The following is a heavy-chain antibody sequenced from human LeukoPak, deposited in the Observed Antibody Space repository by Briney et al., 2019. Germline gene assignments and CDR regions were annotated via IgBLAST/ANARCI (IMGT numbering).Heavy chain of an antibody. Sequence: PGGSLRLSCAASGFTFSSYGMNWVRQPPGKGLEWVAVIWYDGSNKYYADSVKGRFTISRDNSKNTLYLQMNSLRAEDTAVYYCARGSITGRKADAFDIWGQGTMVTVSS. CDR3: ARGSITGRKADAFDI. CDR1: GFTFSSYG. V-gene: IGHV3-33*08. CDR2: IWYDGSNK. D-gene: IGHD1-20*01. J-gene: IGHJ3*02.